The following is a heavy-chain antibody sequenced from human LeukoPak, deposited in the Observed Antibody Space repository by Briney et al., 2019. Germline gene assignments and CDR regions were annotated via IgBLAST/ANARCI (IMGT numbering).Heavy chain of an antibody. CDR3: AKGYSSMAVSAPVVY. Sequence: GGSLRLSCAASGFTFSSDWMNWVRQAPGKGLEWVANINQDGSTKYYVDSVKGRFTISRDNAKNSLYLQMNSLRAEDTAVYYCAKGYSSMAVSAPVVYWGQGALVTVSS. D-gene: IGHD6-19*01. CDR2: INQDGSTK. V-gene: IGHV3-7*05. CDR1: GFTFSSDW. J-gene: IGHJ4*02.